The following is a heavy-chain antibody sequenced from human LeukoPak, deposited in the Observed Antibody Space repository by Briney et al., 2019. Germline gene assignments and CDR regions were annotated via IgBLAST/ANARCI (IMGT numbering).Heavy chain of an antibody. CDR2: IYSGGST. D-gene: IGHD5-12*01. Sequence: GGSLRLSCAASGFTVSSNYMSWVRQAPGKGLERVSVIYSGGSTYYADSVKGRFTISRDNSKNTLYLQMNSLRAEDTAVYYCARDIVATIPDAFDIWGQGTMVTVSS. J-gene: IGHJ3*02. CDR1: GFTVSSNY. V-gene: IGHV3-53*01. CDR3: ARDIVATIPDAFDI.